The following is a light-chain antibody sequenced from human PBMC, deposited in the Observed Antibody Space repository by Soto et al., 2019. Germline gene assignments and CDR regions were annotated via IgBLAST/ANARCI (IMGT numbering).Light chain of an antibody. CDR1: SSDVGGYDY. CDR2: DVS. J-gene: IGLJ2*01. V-gene: IGLV2-11*01. Sequence: QSALTQPRSVSGSPGQSVTISCSGTSSDVGGYDYVSWYQQSPDKAPKLMIFDVSERPAGVPDRFACSKSGNTASLTISGLQAEDEADYYCFSYAGTYTPVVFGGGTKVTVL. CDR3: FSYAGTYTPVV.